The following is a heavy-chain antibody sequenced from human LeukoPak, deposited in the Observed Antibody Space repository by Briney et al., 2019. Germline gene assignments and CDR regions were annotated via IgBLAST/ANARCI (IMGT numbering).Heavy chain of an antibody. CDR1: GGSFSGYY. D-gene: IGHD6-13*01. CDR3: ARAGVAAVGMSRVNWFDP. CDR2: INHSGST. J-gene: IGHJ5*02. Sequence: SETLSLTCAVYGGSFSGYYWSWIRQPPGKGLEWIGEINHSGSTNYNPSLKSRVTISVDTSKNQFSLKLSSVTAADTAVYYCARAGVAAVGMSRVNWFDPWGQGTLVTVSS. V-gene: IGHV4-34*01.